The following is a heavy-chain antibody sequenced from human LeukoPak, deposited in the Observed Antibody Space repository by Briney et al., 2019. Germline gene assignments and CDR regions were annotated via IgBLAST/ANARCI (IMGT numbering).Heavy chain of an antibody. J-gene: IGHJ4*02. CDR2: IIPIFGTA. CDR3: ARTAGIAVAQISFDY. CDR1: GGTFSSYA. D-gene: IGHD6-19*01. Sequence: SVKVSCKASGGTFSSYAISWVRQAPGQGLEWMGGIIPIFGTANYAQKFQGRVTITADESTSTAYMELSSLRTEDTAVYYCARTAGIAVAQISFDYWGQGTLVTVSS. V-gene: IGHV1-69*13.